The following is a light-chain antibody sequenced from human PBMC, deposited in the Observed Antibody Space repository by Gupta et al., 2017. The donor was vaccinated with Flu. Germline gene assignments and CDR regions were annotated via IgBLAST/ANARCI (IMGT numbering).Light chain of an antibody. J-gene: IGKJ2*01. V-gene: IGKV1-5*03. CDR1: QTIGRW. CDR2: QSS. Sequence: IPCRASQTIGRWLAWFQQKPGDTLKLLIYQSSSLESGVPPRFSGRGSGTEFTLTIRGLQSEDSATYYCHQYDTYPYTFGQGTKLEVK. CDR3: HQYDTYPYT.